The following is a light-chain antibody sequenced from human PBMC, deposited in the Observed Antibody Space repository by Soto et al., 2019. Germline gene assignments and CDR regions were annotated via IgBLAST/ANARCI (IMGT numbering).Light chain of an antibody. Sequence: QSALTQPPSASGSPGQSVTISCTETSSDIGGYNSVSWYQQHPGKAPRLMIYEVNKRPSGVPDRFSGSKSGYTASLTVSGLQTEDEAFYYCSSSAGIYHYLVFGGGTKLTVL. CDR3: SSSAGIYHYLV. V-gene: IGLV2-8*01. J-gene: IGLJ3*02. CDR2: EVN. CDR1: SSDIGGYNS.